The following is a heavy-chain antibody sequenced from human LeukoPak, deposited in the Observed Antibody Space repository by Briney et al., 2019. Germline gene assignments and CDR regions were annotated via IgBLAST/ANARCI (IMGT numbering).Heavy chain of an antibody. CDR3: ARDRFNDYYYYGMDV. CDR2: IRYDGSNK. CDR1: GFTFSSYG. J-gene: IGHJ6*02. V-gene: IGHV3-30*02. Sequence: GGSLRLSCAASGFTFSSYGMHWVRQAPGKGLEWVAFIRYDGSNKYYADSVKGRFTISRDNSKNTLYLQMNSLRAEDTAVYYCARDRFNDYYYYGMDVWGQGTTVTVSS.